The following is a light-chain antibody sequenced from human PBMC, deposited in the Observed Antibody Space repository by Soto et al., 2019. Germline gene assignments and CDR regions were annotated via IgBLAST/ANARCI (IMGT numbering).Light chain of an antibody. Sequence: DIQMTQSPSPLSASVGDRVTISCQASQDIGTFLNWYQQTSGKAPRLLIYDAAHLETGVSSRFSGSGSGTHFTFTISSLQPEDVATYYSQQFQSAPYTFGQGTKVDIK. V-gene: IGKV1-33*01. CDR3: QQFQSAPYT. J-gene: IGKJ2*01. CDR2: DAA. CDR1: QDIGTF.